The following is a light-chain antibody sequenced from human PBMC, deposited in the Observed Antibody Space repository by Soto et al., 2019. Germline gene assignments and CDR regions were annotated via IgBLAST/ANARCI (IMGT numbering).Light chain of an antibody. CDR3: QHYNSYSEA. Sequence: DIQMTQSPSSLSASVGSRVPSTSRASQSISSYLNWYQQKPGQAPKLLIYAASSLQSGVPARFSGSGSGTEFTLTISSLQPDDFATYYCQHYNSYSEAFGQGTKVDI. CDR2: AAS. CDR1: QSISSY. J-gene: IGKJ1*01. V-gene: IGKV1-5*01.